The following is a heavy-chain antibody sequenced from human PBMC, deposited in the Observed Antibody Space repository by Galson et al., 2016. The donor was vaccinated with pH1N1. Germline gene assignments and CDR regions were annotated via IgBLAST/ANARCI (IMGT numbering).Heavy chain of an antibody. D-gene: IGHD5-18*01. CDR3: ARHSGDVYRYGSERYFDY. CDR1: GYSFTRYW. V-gene: IGHV5-51*01. Sequence: QSGAEVKKPGEYLKISCKGSGYSFTRYWIGWVRQMPGKGLEWMGIIFPGDSDTRYSLSFQGQVTISADKSISTACLQWSSLKGQDTAMYYCARHSGDVYRYGSERYFDYCGQGPLVTVSS. J-gene: IGHJ4*02. CDR2: IFPGDSDT.